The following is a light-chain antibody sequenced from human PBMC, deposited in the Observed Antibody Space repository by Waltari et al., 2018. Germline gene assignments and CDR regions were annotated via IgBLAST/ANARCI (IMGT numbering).Light chain of an antibody. J-gene: IGKJ1*01. CDR3: QQYRNLWT. CDR2: KAS. V-gene: IGKV1-5*03. CDR1: QSLSNW. Sequence: DIQMTQSPSTLSASVGDSVTITCRASQSLSNWLAWYQQKPGKAPKGLIYKASTLESGVPSRFSGSGSGTEFTLTISSLQPDDFATYYCQQYRNLWTFGQGTKVEIK.